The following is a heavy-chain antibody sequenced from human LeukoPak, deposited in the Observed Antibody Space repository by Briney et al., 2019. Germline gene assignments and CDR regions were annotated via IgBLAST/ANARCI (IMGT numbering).Heavy chain of an antibody. D-gene: IGHD3-9*01. V-gene: IGHV4-30-2*01. CDR3: ARDSHDDILTGYVNYMDV. Sequence: SQTLSLTCTVSGGSISSGGYYWSWIRQPPGKGLEWIGYIYHSGSTYYNPSLKSRVTISVDRSKNQFSLKLSSVTAADTAVYYCARDSHDDILTGYVNYMDVWGKGTMVTVSS. J-gene: IGHJ6*03. CDR2: IYHSGST. CDR1: GGSISSGGYY.